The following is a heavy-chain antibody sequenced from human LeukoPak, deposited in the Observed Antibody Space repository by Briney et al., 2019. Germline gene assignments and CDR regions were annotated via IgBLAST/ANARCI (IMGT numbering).Heavy chain of an antibody. CDR3: ARDLVTVTKGFDI. CDR1: DDSFSSHY. Sequence: SETLSLTCAVSDDSFSSHYWTWIRQPPGNGLEWIGYISYIVTTNYNPSLKSRVPISIDTSKTQFSLTPSSVPAADTAVYYCARDLVTVTKGFDIWGQGTMVSVSS. CDR2: ISYIVTT. V-gene: IGHV4-59*11. J-gene: IGHJ3*02. D-gene: IGHD4-17*01.